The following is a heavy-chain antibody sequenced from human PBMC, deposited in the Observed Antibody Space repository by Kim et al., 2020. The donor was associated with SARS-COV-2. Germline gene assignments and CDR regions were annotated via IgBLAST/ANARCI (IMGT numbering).Heavy chain of an antibody. V-gene: IGHV3-53*01. CDR1: GFTVSSNY. Sequence: GGSLRLSCAASGFTVSSNYMSWVRQAPGKGLEWVSVIYSGGSTYYADSVKGRFTISRDNSKNTLYLQMNSLRAEDTAVYYCARDGPEYYYGSGSYYSRTDAFDIWGQGTMVTVSS. J-gene: IGHJ3*02. CDR3: ARDGPEYYYGSGSYYSRTDAFDI. CDR2: IYSGGST. D-gene: IGHD3-10*01.